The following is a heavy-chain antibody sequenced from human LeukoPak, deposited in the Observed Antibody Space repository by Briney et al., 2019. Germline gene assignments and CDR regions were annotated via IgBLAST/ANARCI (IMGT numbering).Heavy chain of an antibody. CDR3: ARAGGRYYGMDV. D-gene: IGHD1-26*01. V-gene: IGHV1-46*01. CDR1: GYTFTSYY. J-gene: IGHJ6*02. Sequence: GASVKVSCKASGYTFTSYYMHWVRQAPGQGLEWMGIINPSGGSTGYAQKFQGRVTMTRDTSTSTVYMELSSLRSEDTAVYYCARAGGRYYGMDVWGQGTTVTVSS. CDR2: INPSGGST.